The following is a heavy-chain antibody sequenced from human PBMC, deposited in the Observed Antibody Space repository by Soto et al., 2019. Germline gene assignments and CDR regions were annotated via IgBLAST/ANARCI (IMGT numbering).Heavy chain of an antibody. CDR2: IGTAGDT. Sequence: GGSLRLSCAASGFTFSSYDMHWVRQATGKGLEWVSAIGTAGDTYYPGSVKGRFTISRENAKNSLYLQMNSLRAEDTAVYYCARGKYSYCSSTSCYVSPWFDPWGQGTLVTVSS. CDR1: GFTFSSYD. D-gene: IGHD2-2*01. CDR3: ARGKYSYCSSTSCYVSPWFDP. V-gene: IGHV3-13*01. J-gene: IGHJ5*02.